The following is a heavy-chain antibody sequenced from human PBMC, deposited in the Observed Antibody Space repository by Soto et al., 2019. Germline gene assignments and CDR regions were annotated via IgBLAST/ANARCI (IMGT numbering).Heavy chain of an antibody. Sequence: EVQLVQSGGGLVQPGGSLRLSCVGSGFTFTDFYMNWVRQAPWKGLEWVANIRPDGTETNYVESVRGRFTTSRDNAKNSLFLQMNSRRADDTALYCCAGWGGTDYNYWGQGILVTVSS. D-gene: IGHD4-4*01. CDR1: GFTFTDFY. V-gene: IGHV3-7*03. CDR2: IRPDGTET. CDR3: AGWGGTDYNY. J-gene: IGHJ4*02.